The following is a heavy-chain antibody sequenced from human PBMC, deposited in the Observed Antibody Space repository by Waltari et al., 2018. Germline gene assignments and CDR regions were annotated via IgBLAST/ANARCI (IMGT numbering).Heavy chain of an antibody. CDR1: GYTFSDYY. CDR2: VDPEDGQA. V-gene: IGHV1-69-2*01. J-gene: IGHJ3*01. D-gene: IGHD3-10*01. Sequence: EVQLRQSGAELRKHGTPVKISCKASGYTFSDYYIHWVQQAPGKGLQWVGHVDPEDGQAIYAEKFQGRVTITADTSTDTAYLELSSLTSEDTAVFYCATALGDNTSASRPFHLWGQGTVITVSS. CDR3: ATALGDNTSASRPFHL.